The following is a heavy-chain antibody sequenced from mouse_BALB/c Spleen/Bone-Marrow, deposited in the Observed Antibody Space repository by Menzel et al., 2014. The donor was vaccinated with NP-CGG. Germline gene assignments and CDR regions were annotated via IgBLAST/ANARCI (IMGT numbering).Heavy chain of an antibody. J-gene: IGHJ4*01. CDR1: GYTFTDKW. CDR2: IDTSDSYI. CDR3: ARGGHDFSLDY. Sequence: QQPGAEFVMPGASVKMSCKASGYTFTDKWMHWVKQRPGQGLEWIGAIDTSDSYINYNQKFKGKASLTVDASSSTAYMHLSSLTSDDSAVYYCARGGHDFSLDYWGQGTSVIVSS. D-gene: IGHD2-4*01. V-gene: IGHV1-69*01.